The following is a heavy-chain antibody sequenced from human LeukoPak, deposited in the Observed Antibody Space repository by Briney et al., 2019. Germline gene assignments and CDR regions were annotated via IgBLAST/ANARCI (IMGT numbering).Heavy chain of an antibody. D-gene: IGHD3-16*02. CDR1: GGSTSSGGYY. Sequence: SETLSLTCTVSGGSTSSGGYYWSWIRQHPGKGLEWIGYIYYSGSTYYNPSLKSRVTISVDTSKNQFSLKLSSVTAADTAVYYCARVPHTFGGVIGMGDYYYYMDVWGKGTTVTVSS. J-gene: IGHJ6*03. CDR3: ARVPHTFGGVIGMGDYYYYMDV. CDR2: IYYSGST. V-gene: IGHV4-31*03.